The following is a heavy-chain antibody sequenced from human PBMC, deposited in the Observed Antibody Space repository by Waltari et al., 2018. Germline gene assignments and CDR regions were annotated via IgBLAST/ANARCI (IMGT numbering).Heavy chain of an antibody. CDR2: IRSKTDGWTT. J-gene: IGHJ6*03. CDR1: GFTFSNAW. V-gene: IGHV3-15*01. CDR3: TSSPLDVVDFYYYMDV. Sequence: EVQLVESGGGLVKHGGSLRLSCAASGFTFSNAWMTWVRQAPGKGLEWVGRIRSKTDGWTTSYAAPVKGRFTISRDDSKDTLFLQMNSLKTEDTGVYYCTSSPLDVVDFYYYMDVWGKGTTVTISS. D-gene: IGHD3-10*02.